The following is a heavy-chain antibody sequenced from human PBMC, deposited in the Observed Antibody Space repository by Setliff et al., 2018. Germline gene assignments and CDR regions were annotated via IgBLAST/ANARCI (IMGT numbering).Heavy chain of an antibody. CDR2: INRAGGT. CDR1: GFTFSGYY. Sequence: GGSLRLSCAASGFTFSGYYMHWVRQAPGKGLEWVSVINRAGGTYYADSVKGRFTISRDNPKNTLYLQMSSLRAEDTAMYYCASGQGYLIDYWGQGILVTVSS. CDR3: ASGQGYLIDY. D-gene: IGHD2-15*01. V-gene: IGHV3-53*01. J-gene: IGHJ4*01.